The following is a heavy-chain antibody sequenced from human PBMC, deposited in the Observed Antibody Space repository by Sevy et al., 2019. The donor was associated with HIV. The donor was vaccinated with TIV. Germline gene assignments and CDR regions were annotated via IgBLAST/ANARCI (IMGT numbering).Heavy chain of an antibody. D-gene: IGHD2-8*01. CDR2: ISYDGSNK. CDR3: ARSRYCTNGVCYLYYYYGMDV. CDR1: GFTFSSYA. Sequence: GGSLRLSCAASGFTFSSYAMHWVRQAPGKGLEWVAVISYDGSNKYYTDSVKGRFTISRDNSKNTLYLQMNSLRAEDTAVYYCARSRYCTNGVCYLYYYYGMDVWGQGTTVTVSS. V-gene: IGHV3-30-3*01. J-gene: IGHJ6*02.